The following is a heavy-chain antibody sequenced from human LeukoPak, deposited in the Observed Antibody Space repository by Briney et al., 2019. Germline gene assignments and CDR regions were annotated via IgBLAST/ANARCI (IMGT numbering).Heavy chain of an antibody. CDR2: FDPEDGET. CDR3: ATVLRLLNYYYMDV. V-gene: IGHV1-24*01. D-gene: IGHD2-21*01. CDR1: GYTLTELS. Sequence: ASVKVSCKVSGYTLTELSMHWVRQAPGKGLEWMGGFDPEDGETIYAQKFQGRVTMTEDTSTDTAYMELSSLRSEDTAVYYCATVLRLLNYYYMDVWGEGTTVTVSS. J-gene: IGHJ6*03.